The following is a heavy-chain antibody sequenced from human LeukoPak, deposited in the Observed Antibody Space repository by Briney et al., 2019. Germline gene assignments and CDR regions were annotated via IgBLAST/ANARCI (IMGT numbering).Heavy chain of an antibody. CDR3: ARRQGTTLSFDY. CDR1: GYTFTSYG. J-gene: IGHJ4*02. V-gene: IGHV1-18*01. Sequence: ASVKVSCKASGYTFTSYGFSWVRQAPGQGLEWMGWINAYNGNTNYAQKLQGRVTMTTDTSTSTAYMELKSLRFDDTAVYYCARRQGTTLSFDYWGQGPLVTVFS. D-gene: IGHD1-1*01. CDR2: INAYNGNT.